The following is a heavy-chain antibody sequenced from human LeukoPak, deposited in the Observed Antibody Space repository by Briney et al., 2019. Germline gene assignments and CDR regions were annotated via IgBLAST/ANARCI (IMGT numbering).Heavy chain of an antibody. CDR3: ARDYIAAAGTLDY. CDR2: IWYDGSNK. V-gene: IGHV3-33*01. J-gene: IGHJ4*02. CDR1: GFTFSSYG. D-gene: IGHD6-13*01. Sequence: PGGSLRLSCAASGFTFSSYGMHWVRQAPGKGLEWVAVIWYDGSNKYYADSAKGRFTISRDNSKNTLYLQMNSLRAEDTAVYYCARDYIAAAGTLDYWGQGTLVTVSS.